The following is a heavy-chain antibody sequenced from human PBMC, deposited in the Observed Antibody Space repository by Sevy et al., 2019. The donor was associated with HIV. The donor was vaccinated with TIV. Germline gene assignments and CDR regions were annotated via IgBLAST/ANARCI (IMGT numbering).Heavy chain of an antibody. Sequence: GGSLRLSCAASGFTFSSYTLNWVRQAPGKGLEWVSSISYSSEYIYYADSVKGRFTISRDNAKNSLYLQMSSLRAEDTAVYYCATDKGGFDPFDDWGQGTLVTVSS. D-gene: IGHD5-12*01. CDR1: GFTFSSYT. V-gene: IGHV3-21*01. J-gene: IGHJ4*02. CDR3: ATDKGGFDPFDD. CDR2: ISYSSEYI.